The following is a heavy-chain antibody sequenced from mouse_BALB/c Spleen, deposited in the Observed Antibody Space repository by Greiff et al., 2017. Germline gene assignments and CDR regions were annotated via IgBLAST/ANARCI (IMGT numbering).Heavy chain of an antibody. V-gene: IGHV5-6-5*01. CDR2: ISSGGST. CDR3: ARDEGWIAY. J-gene: IGHJ3*01. CDR1: GFTFSSFG. Sequence: EVQGVESGGGLVQPGGSRKLSCAASGFTFSSFGMHWVRQAPEKGLEWVASISSGGSTYYPDSVKGRFTISRDNARNILYLQMSSLRSEDTAMYYCARDEGWIAYWGQGTLVTVSA.